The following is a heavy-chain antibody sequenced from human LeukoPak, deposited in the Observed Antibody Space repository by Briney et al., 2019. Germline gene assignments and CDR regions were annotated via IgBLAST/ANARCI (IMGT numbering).Heavy chain of an antibody. CDR3: ATGGYSGYDSSFDY. D-gene: IGHD5-12*01. V-gene: IGHV1-46*01. CDR1: GYTFTSYY. CDR2: INPSGGDT. Sequence: ASVKVSCTASGYTFTSYYIHWVRQAPGPGLEWMGIINPSGGDTGYAQRFQGRVTMTRDTSTSTVYMELSSLRSEDTAVYYCATGGYSGYDSSFDYWGQGTLVTVSS. J-gene: IGHJ4*02.